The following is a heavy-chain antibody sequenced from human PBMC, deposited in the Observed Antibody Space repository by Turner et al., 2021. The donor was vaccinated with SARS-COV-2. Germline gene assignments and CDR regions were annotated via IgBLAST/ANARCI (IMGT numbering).Heavy chain of an antibody. CDR3: VAHTVTMRKGWFDP. D-gene: IGHD4-17*01. CDR2: INPNSGGT. Sequence: QVQLVQSGAEVKKPGSSVKVSCKASGGTFRRYAISWVRQAPGQGLEWMGGINPNSGGTEFAQTFRGRITLTRDTSIRTVYMELNSLRSNDTAVYYCVAHTVTMRKGWFDPWGQGTTVAVSS. CDR1: GGTFRRYA. V-gene: IGHV1-2*02. J-gene: IGHJ5*02.